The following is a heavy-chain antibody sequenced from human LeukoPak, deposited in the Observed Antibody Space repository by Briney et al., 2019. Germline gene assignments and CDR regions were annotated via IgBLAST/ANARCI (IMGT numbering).Heavy chain of an antibody. CDR3: ARGMATIALSDAFDI. CDR1: GYTFTAHY. Sequence: GASVKVSCKASGYTFTAHYMHWVRQAPGQGLEWMGRINPNSGGTNYAQKFQGRVTMTRDTSISTAYMELSRLRSDDTAVYYCARGMATIALSDAFDIWGQGTMVTVSS. D-gene: IGHD5-24*01. V-gene: IGHV1-2*06. J-gene: IGHJ3*02. CDR2: INPNSGGT.